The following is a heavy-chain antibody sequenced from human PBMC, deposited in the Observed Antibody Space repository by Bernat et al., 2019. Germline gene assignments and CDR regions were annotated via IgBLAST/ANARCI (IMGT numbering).Heavy chain of an antibody. Sequence: QVQLVESGGGVVQPGRSQRLSCAASGFTFSTYAIHWVRRAPGKGLEWVSLILSDGNNKYYADSVKGRFSISRDNSRDTLFLQMNSLRPEDTAIYYCARDRGYDSGGFDYWGQGTLVTVSS. V-gene: IGHV3-30-3*01. CDR2: ILSDGNNK. D-gene: IGHD3-22*01. CDR3: ARDRGYDSGGFDY. J-gene: IGHJ4*02. CDR1: GFTFSTYA.